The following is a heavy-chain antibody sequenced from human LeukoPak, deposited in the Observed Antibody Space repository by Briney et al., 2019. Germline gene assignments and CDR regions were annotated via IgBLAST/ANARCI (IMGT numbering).Heavy chain of an antibody. CDR1: GFTVSSNY. V-gene: IGHV3-66*01. J-gene: IGHJ4*02. CDR3: ARVDRGATFFDY. Sequence: GSLRLSCAASGFTVSSNYMSWVRQAPGKGLEWVSVIYSGGSTYYADSVKGRFTISRDNSKNTLYLQMNSLRAEDTAVYYCARVDRGATFFDYWGQGTLVTVSS. CDR2: IYSGGST. D-gene: IGHD1-26*01.